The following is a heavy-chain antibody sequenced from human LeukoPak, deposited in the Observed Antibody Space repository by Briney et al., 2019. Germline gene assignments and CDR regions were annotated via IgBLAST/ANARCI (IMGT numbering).Heavy chain of an antibody. V-gene: IGHV4-31*03. CDR2: IYYNGGT. CDR3: ASGIKDDYVWGSPRTYFDY. CDR1: GGSISSGAFY. Sequence: KASQTLSLTCTVSGGSISSGAFYCNWIRQHPGKGLEWIGYIYYNGGTYYNPSLKSRLSISVDTSKNQFSLKLSSVTAADTAVYYCASGIKDDYVWGSPRTYFDYWGQGALVTVSP. J-gene: IGHJ4*02. D-gene: IGHD3-16*01.